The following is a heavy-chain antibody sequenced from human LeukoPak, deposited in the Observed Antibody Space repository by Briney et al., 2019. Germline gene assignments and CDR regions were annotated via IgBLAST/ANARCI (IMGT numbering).Heavy chain of an antibody. V-gene: IGHV3-23*01. Sequence: GGSLRLSCAASGFTFSSYAMSWVRQVPGKGLEWVSVISGSGDNTYYADSVKGRFTISRDNAKNSLYLQMNSLRAEDTALYYCAKPNGGSRGYSYGYGYWGQGTLVTVSS. CDR1: GFTFSSYA. CDR2: ISGSGDNT. J-gene: IGHJ4*02. D-gene: IGHD5-18*01. CDR3: AKPNGGSRGYSYGYGY.